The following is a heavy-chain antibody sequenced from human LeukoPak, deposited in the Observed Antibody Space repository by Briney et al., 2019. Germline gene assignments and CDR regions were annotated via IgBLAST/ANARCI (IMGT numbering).Heavy chain of an antibody. D-gene: IGHD2-2*01. CDR3: ARDYCSSTSCLFDY. CDR1: GFTFSDYW. V-gene: IGHV3-74*01. Sequence: PGGSLRLSCIASGFTFSDYWMHWVRQAPGKGPVWVSRIISDGSSVSYVDSVKGRFIMSRDNAKNTLYLQMNSLRAEDTAVYYCARDYCSSTSCLFDYWGQGTLVTVSS. CDR2: IISDGSSV. J-gene: IGHJ4*02.